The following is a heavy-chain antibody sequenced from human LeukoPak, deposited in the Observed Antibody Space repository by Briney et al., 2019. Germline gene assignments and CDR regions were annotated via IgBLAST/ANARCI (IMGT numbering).Heavy chain of an antibody. D-gene: IGHD3-10*01. CDR3: AREPDITLLRGVSLKFDP. CDR2: ISSSANFL. V-gene: IGHV3-21*01. CDR1: GFSLTSYT. Sequence: GGSLRLSCAASGFSLTSYTMNWVRQAPGKGLEWVSSISSSANFLFYAESVKGRFTISRDNAKNSLYLQMNSLRDEDTAVYFCAREPDITLLRGVSLKFDPWGQGALVTVSS. J-gene: IGHJ5*02.